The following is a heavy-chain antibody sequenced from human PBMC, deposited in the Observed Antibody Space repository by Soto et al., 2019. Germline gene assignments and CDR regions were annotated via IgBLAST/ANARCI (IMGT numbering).Heavy chain of an antibody. CDR3: ARMYYYDSSVNPNWFDP. V-gene: IGHV1-8*01. J-gene: IGHJ5*02. CDR2: MNPNSGNT. CDR1: GYTFTSYD. D-gene: IGHD3-22*01. Sequence: ASVKVSCKASGYTFTSYDISWVRQATGQGLEWMGWMNPNSGNTGYAQKFQGRVTMTRNTSISTAYMELSSLRSEDTAVYYCARMYYYDSSVNPNWFDPWGQGTLVTSPQ.